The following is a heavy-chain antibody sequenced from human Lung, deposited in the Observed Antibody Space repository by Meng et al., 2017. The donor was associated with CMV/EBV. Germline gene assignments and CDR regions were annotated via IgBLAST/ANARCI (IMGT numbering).Heavy chain of an antibody. CDR3: AILLWGTSVPNGTP. Sequence: GSLRLSXTVSGYSISSGYYWCWIRQPPGKGLEWIGTIYRGGTTYYNSPLKSRVTISVDTSKNQFSLKMSSVTAADTAVYYCAILLWGTSVPNGTPWGQGTLVTFSS. CDR2: IYRGGTT. V-gene: IGHV4-38-2*02. J-gene: IGHJ4*02. CDR1: GYSISSGYY. D-gene: IGHD4-17*01.